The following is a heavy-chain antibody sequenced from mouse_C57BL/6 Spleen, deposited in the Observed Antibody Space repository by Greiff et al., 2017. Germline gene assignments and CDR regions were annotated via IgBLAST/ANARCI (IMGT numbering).Heavy chain of an antibody. Sequence: QVQLKQSGPGLVQPSQSLSITCTVSGFSLTSYGVHWVRQSPGKGLEWLGVIWSGGSTDYNAAFISRLSISKDNSKSQVFFKMNSLQADDTAIYYCARNKDYYGSPPAYWGQGTLVTVSA. D-gene: IGHD1-1*01. V-gene: IGHV2-2*01. CDR3: ARNKDYYGSPPAY. J-gene: IGHJ3*01. CDR2: IWSGGST. CDR1: GFSLTSYG.